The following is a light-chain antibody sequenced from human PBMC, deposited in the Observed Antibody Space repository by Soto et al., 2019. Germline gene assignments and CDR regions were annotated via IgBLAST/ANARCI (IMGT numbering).Light chain of an antibody. CDR2: AAS. J-gene: IGKJ5*01. CDR1: QSVSRY. CDR3: QQRYITPPIT. V-gene: IGKV1-39*01. Sequence: DVQTTQSPSSLSALVGDRVTITCRASQSVSRYLNWYQHKPGKAPKLLINAASNLRSGVPSRFSGSGSGTDFTLTIDGLQPEAFAVYYCQQRYITPPITFGQGTRLALK.